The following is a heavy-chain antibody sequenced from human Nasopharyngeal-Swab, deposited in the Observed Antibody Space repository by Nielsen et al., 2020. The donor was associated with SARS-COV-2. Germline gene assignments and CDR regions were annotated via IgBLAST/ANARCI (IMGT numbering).Heavy chain of an antibody. Sequence: GGSLRLSCAASGFTFSSYAMHWVRQAPGKGLEWVVVISYDGSNKYYADSVKGRFTISRDNSKNTLYLQMNSLRAEDTAVYYCARDDSADYWGQGTLVTVSS. CDR3: ARDDSADY. J-gene: IGHJ4*02. V-gene: IGHV3-30-3*01. CDR2: ISYDGSNK. CDR1: GFTFSSYA. D-gene: IGHD2-15*01.